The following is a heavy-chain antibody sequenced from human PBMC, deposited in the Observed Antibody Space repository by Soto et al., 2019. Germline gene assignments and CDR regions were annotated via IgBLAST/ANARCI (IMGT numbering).Heavy chain of an antibody. D-gene: IGHD3-22*01. CDR3: AKGRMSTSGLES. V-gene: IGHV3-23*01. CDR2: ITPSGST. CDR1: GLTVSGSA. Sequence: EVQLLESGGGLVQPGGSLRLSCAASGLTVSGSAMTWVRQAPGEGLQWVSSITPSGSTYYRDSVKGRYTISRDSSENTLYLQMNSLRDDDTALYHCAKGRMSTSGLESWGQGTLVTVSS. J-gene: IGHJ5*02.